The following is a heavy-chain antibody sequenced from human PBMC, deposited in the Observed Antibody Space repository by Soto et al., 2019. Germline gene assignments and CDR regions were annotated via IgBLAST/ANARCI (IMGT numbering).Heavy chain of an antibody. J-gene: IGHJ6*02. CDR1: GFTFDDYG. Sequence: GGSLRLSCAASGFTFDDYGMSWVRQAPGKGLEWVSGINWNGGSTGYADSVKGRFTTSRDNAKNSLYLQMNSLRAEDTALYYCARAHYGDYENYYGMDVWGQGTTVTVSS. CDR2: INWNGGST. D-gene: IGHD4-17*01. CDR3: ARAHYGDYENYYGMDV. V-gene: IGHV3-20*04.